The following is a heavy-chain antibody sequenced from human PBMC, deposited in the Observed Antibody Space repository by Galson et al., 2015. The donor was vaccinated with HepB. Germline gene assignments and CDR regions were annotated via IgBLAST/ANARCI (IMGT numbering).Heavy chain of an antibody. CDR1: GFTFSSYG. D-gene: IGHD2-2*01. V-gene: IGHV3-30*18. CDR3: AKGGCSSTSCYLWGDAFDI. Sequence: SLRLSCAASGFTFSSYGMHWVRQAPGKGLEWVAVISYDGSNKYYADSVKGRFTISRDNSKNTLYLQMNSLRAEDTAVYYCAKGGCSSTSCYLWGDAFDIWGQGTMVTVSS. J-gene: IGHJ3*02. CDR2: ISYDGSNK.